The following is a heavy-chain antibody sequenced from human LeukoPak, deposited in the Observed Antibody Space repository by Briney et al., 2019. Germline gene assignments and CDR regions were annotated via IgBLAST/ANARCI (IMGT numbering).Heavy chain of an antibody. Sequence: SETLSLTCTVSGGSTSSYYWSWIRQPTGKGLEWIGYIYYSGSTNYNPSLKSRVTISVDTSKNQFSLKLSSVTAADTAVYYCASTTSLSFFDYWGQGTLVTVSS. D-gene: IGHD1-1*01. V-gene: IGHV4-59*01. CDR3: ASTTSLSFFDY. J-gene: IGHJ4*02. CDR1: GGSTSSYY. CDR2: IYYSGST.